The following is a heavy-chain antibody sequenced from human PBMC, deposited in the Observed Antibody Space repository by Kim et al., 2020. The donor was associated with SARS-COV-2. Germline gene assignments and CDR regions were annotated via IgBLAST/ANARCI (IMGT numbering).Heavy chain of an antibody. D-gene: IGHD2-2*01. V-gene: IGHV1-69*01. J-gene: IGHJ6*02. CDR3: ARGRGGRVPAANYYGMDV. Sequence: QGRVTITADESTSTAYMELSSLRSEDTAVYYCARGRGGRVPAANYYGMDVWGQGTTVTVSS.